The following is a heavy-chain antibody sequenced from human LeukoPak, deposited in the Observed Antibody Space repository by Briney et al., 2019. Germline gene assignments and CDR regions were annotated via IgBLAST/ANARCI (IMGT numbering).Heavy chain of an antibody. D-gene: IGHD4-17*01. CDR1: GYSLSSGYY. Sequence: SETLSLTCTVSGYSLSSGYYWGWIRQPPGKGLEWIGSIYHSGSTYYNPSLKSRVTISVDTSKNQFSLKLSSVTAADTAVYYCARDAPTTTVTTPFDYWGQGTLVTVSS. CDR3: ARDAPTTTVTTPFDY. J-gene: IGHJ4*02. V-gene: IGHV4-38-2*02. CDR2: IYHSGST.